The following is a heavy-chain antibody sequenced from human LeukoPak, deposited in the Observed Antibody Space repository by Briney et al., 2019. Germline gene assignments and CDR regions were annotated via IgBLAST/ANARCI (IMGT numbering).Heavy chain of an antibody. V-gene: IGHV4-59*01. J-gene: IGHJ4*02. CDR3: ARGGSGYSNFDY. Sequence: PSETLSLTCTVSGGSISSYYWSWIRQPPGKGLEWIGYIYYSGSTNYNPPLKSRVTISVDTSKNQFSLKLSSVTAADTAVYYCARGGSGYSNFDYWGQGTLVTVSS. CDR2: IYYSGST. D-gene: IGHD3-22*01. CDR1: GGSISSYY.